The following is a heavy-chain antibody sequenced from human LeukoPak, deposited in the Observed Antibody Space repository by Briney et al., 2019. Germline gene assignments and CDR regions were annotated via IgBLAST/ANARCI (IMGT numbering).Heavy chain of an antibody. CDR1: GGSISIYY. J-gene: IGHJ5*02. V-gene: IGHV4-59*01. Sequence: SETLSLTRTVSGGSISIYYWNWIRQPPGEGLEWIGNIQNSGSTNYNPSLKRRVTISLDTSKNQFSLKLNSVTAADTAVYYCARDWELGHWGQGTLVTVSS. D-gene: IGHD1-1*01. CDR2: IQNSGST. CDR3: ARDWELGH.